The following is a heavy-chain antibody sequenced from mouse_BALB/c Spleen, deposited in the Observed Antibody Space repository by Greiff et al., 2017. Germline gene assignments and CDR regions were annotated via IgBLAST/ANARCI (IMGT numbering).Heavy chain of an antibody. V-gene: IGHV1-69*02. D-gene: IGHD1-1*01. CDR2: IDPSDSET. CDR1: GYTFTSYW. Sequence: VQLQQPGAELVKPGAPVKLSCKASGYTFTSYWMNWVKQRPGRGLEWIGRIDPSDSETHYNQKFKDKATLTVDKSSSTAYIQLSSLTSEDSAVYYCARGVTTVVGGFAYWGQGTLVTVSA. CDR3: ARGVTTVVGGFAY. J-gene: IGHJ3*01.